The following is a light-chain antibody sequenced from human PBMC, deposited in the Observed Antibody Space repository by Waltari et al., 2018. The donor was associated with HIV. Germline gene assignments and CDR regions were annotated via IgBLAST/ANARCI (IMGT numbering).Light chain of an antibody. CDR2: EVT. V-gene: IGLV2-23*02. J-gene: IGLJ1*01. CDR3: SSYVGSNTF. CDR1: STDVGTYNL. Sequence: QSALTQPASVSGSPGQSITLSCTGTSTDVGTYNLVSWYQQHPDKAPKLIIYEVTKRPSGVSNRFSGSKAGNTASLTISGLQDDDEADYYCSSYVGSNTFFGTGTKVT.